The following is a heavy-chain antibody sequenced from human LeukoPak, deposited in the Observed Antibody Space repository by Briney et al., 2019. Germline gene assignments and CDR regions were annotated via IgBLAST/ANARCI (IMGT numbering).Heavy chain of an antibody. Sequence: GASVKVSCKASGYTFTSYGISWVRQAPGQGLEWMGWISAYNGNTNYAQKLQGRVTMTTDTSTSTAYMELRSLRSDDTAVYYCARFGWELPTGYYMDVWGKGTTVTVSS. J-gene: IGHJ6*03. CDR3: ARFGWELPTGYYMDV. CDR1: GYTFTSYG. V-gene: IGHV1-18*01. D-gene: IGHD1-26*01. CDR2: ISAYNGNT.